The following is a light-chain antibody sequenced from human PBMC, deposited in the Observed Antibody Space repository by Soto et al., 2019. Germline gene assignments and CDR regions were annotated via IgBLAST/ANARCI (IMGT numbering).Light chain of an antibody. J-gene: IGKJ1*01. V-gene: IGKV3-15*01. Sequence: EIVMTQSPATLSVSPGEXXTXSCRASXCVSSNLAWYQQKPXXXXXLLLYGASTRATGIPARFSGSGSGTQFTLTISSLQSEDFAVYYCQQYNNWTRTFGQETKVDIK. CDR3: QQYNNWTRT. CDR1: XCVSSN. CDR2: GAS.